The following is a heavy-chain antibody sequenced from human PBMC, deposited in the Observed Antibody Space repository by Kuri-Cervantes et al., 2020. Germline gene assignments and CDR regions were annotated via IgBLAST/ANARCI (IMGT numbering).Heavy chain of an antibody. CDR1: GFTFSSYA. CDR2: ISGSGGST. Sequence: GESLKISCAASGFTFSSYAMSWVRQAPGKGLEWVSAISGSGGSTYYADSVKGRFTISRGNSKNSLYLQMNSLRDEDTAVYYCARLPYYYYGMDVWGQGTTVTVSS. J-gene: IGHJ6*02. CDR3: ARLPYYYYGMDV. V-gene: IGHV3-23*01.